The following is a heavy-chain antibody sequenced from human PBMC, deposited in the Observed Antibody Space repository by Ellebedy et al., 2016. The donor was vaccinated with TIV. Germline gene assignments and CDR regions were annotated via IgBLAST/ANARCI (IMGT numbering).Heavy chain of an antibody. Sequence: GESLKISCEASGIIVSDYFMNWVRQAPGKGLGWVSVLYPDAKTNYTDSVNGRFIVSRDNSKNTLYLQMNSLRAEDTAVYYCARDPGGGGDFGDNWFDPWGQGTLVTVSS. D-gene: IGHD2-21*01. CDR1: GIIVSDYF. CDR2: LYPDAKT. CDR3: ARDPGGGGDFGDNWFDP. J-gene: IGHJ5*02. V-gene: IGHV3-66*01.